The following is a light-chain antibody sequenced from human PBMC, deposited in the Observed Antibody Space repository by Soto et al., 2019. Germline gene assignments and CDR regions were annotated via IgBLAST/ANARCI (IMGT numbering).Light chain of an antibody. CDR3: QQYDIYPWT. CDR2: KAS. CDR1: QSVSSW. Sequence: DIQMTQSPCTLSASVGDRVTITCRASQSVSSWLAWYQQKPGKAPKLLIFKASSLQSGVPSRFIGSGSGTEFSLTISSLQPDDVSADYCQQYDIYPWTFGQGTKVEIK. J-gene: IGKJ1*01. V-gene: IGKV1-5*03.